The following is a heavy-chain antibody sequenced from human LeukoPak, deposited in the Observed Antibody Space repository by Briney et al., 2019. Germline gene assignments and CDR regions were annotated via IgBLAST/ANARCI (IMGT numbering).Heavy chain of an antibody. CDR1: GDSISSSSYY. J-gene: IGHJ5*02. V-gene: IGHV4-39*01. CDR3: VRKKSRNNGVDWFDP. CDR2: IYYSGST. Sequence: SETLSLTCTVSGDSISSSSYYWGWIRQPPGKGLEWIGSIYYSGSTYYNPSLKSRVTISVDTSRNQFSLKLSSVTAAGTAMYYCVRKKSRNNGVDWFDPGGQGTLVTVSS. D-gene: IGHD1/OR15-1a*01.